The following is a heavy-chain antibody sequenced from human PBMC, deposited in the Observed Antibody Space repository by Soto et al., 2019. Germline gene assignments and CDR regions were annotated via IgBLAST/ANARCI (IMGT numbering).Heavy chain of an antibody. J-gene: IGHJ3*02. CDR1: GFSFSIYA. CDR2: ISYHGSTE. V-gene: IGHV3-30-3*01. D-gene: IGHD5-18*01. CDR3: ARGYSYGPNWESDALDI. Sequence: QVQLVESGGGVVQPGRSLRLSCAASGFSFSIYAMHWVRQAPGKGLEWVAVISYHGSTEYYGDSVTGRFTISSDNSKNTLYLQMYSLRPEDTAIYYCARGYSYGPNWESDALDIWGQGAMVTVSS.